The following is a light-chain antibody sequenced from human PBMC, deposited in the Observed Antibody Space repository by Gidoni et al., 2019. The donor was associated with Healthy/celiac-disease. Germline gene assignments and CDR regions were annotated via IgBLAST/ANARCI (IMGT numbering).Light chain of an antibody. V-gene: IGKV1-5*03. J-gene: IGKJ1*01. CDR1: QSISSW. CDR2: KAS. Sequence: DIQMTQSPSTLSASVGDRVTITCRASQSISSWLAWDKQKTGKAPKLMIYKASRLESGVPSRFSGRGSGKEFTLNISSLQPDDFATYYCQQYNSKSWTFGQGTKVEIK. CDR3: QQYNSKSWT.